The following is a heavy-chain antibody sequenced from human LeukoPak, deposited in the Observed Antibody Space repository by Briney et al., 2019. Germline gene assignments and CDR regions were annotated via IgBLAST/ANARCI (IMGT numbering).Heavy chain of an antibody. CDR3: ARGRSSYYMDV. CDR1: GFTFSSYS. V-gene: IGHV3-48*04. Sequence: GGSLRLSCAASGFTFSSYSMNWVRQAPGKGLEWVSYISSSSSTIYYADSVKGRFTISRDNAKNSLYLQMNSLRAEGTAVYYCARGRSSYYMDVWGKGTTVTVSS. CDR2: ISSSSSTI. J-gene: IGHJ6*03. D-gene: IGHD3-10*01.